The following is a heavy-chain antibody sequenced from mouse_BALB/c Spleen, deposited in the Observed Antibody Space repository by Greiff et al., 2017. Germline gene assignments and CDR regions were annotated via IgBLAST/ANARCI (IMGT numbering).Heavy chain of an antibody. J-gene: IGHJ2*01. V-gene: IGHV3-2*02. CDR3: ASFQYYFDY. CDR1: GYSITSDYA. CDR2: ISYSGST. Sequence: EVMLVESGPGLVKPSQSLSLTCTVTGYSITSDYAWNWIRQFPGNKLEWMGYISYSGSTSYNPSLKSRISITRDTSKNQFFLQLNSVTTEDTATYYCASFQYYFDYWGQGTTLTVSS.